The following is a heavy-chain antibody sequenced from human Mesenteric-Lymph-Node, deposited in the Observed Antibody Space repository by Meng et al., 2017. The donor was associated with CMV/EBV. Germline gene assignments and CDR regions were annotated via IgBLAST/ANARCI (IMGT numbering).Heavy chain of an antibody. J-gene: IGHJ6*02. CDR1: GGSISSNNW. Sequence: SETLSLTCAVSGGSISSNNWWSWVRQPPGKGLEWIGEIYHSGSTNYNPSLKSRVTISVDKSKNQFSLKLSSVTAADTAVYYCAKAAGSYYYYYGMDVWGQGTTVTVSS. CDR3: AKAAGSYYYYYGMDV. V-gene: IGHV4-4*02. D-gene: IGHD6-13*01. CDR2: IYHSGST.